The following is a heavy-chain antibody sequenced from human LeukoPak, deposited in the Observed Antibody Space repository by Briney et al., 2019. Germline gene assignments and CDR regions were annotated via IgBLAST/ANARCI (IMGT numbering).Heavy chain of an antibody. J-gene: IGHJ4*02. CDR1: GFTFTTYS. D-gene: IGHD6-13*01. CDR3: ARTPYISNWFFFDY. Sequence: GGSLRLSCAASGFTFTTYSMNWVRQAPGKGLEWVAYISTSSSSIYCADSVKGRFTVSRDNAKNSLYLQMNSLRDEDTAVYYCARTPYISNWFFFDYWGQGILVTVSS. V-gene: IGHV3-48*02. CDR2: ISTSSSSI.